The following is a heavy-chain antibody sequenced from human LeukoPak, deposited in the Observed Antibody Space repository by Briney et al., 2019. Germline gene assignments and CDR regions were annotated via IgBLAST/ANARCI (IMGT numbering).Heavy chain of an antibody. J-gene: IGHJ6*02. CDR2: ISFDGNNK. D-gene: IGHD2-15*01. CDR3: TRGPRPLRYCSGGSCPSYYSGMDV. CDR1: GFTFSDYA. Sequence: SCKASGFTFSDYAMHWVRLTSGKGLEWVAVISFDGNNKFYADSVKGRFTISRDNSRNTLYLQMNSLRAEDTAVYSCTRGPRPLRYCSGGSCPSYYSGMDVWGQGTTVTVSS. V-gene: IGHV3-30*04.